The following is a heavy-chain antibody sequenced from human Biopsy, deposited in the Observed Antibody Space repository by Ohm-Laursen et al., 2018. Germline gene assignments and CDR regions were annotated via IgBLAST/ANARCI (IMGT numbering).Heavy chain of an antibody. V-gene: IGHV1-46*01. Sequence: SSVKVSCKASGYSFTSYGISWVRQAPGQGLEWMGIINPGGNSTAYTQNFQGRVTMTWDTSTTTVYMELSSLRSEDTAVYYCVLASFDYWGQGTLVTVPS. J-gene: IGHJ4*02. CDR1: GYSFTSYG. CDR3: VLASFDY. CDR2: INPGGNST.